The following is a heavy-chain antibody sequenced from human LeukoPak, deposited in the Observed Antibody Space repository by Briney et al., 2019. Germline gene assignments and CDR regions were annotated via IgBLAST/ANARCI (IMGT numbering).Heavy chain of an antibody. Sequence: SVKVSCKASGGTFSSYAISWVRQAPGQGLEWMGGIIPIFGTANYAQKFQGRVTITADESTSTAYMELSSLRSEDTAVYYCVSPHRRGSSYAFDIWGQGTMVTVSS. J-gene: IGHJ3*02. CDR3: VSPHRRGSSYAFDI. D-gene: IGHD3-10*01. CDR2: IIPIFGTA. V-gene: IGHV1-69*13. CDR1: GGTFSSYA.